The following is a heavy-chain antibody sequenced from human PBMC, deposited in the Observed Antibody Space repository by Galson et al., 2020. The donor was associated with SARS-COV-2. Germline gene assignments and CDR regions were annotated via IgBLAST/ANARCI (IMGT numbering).Heavy chain of an antibody. CDR3: TTDQFDYVWGSYQPDAFDI. V-gene: IGHV3-15*01. J-gene: IGHJ3*02. CDR2: IKSKTDGGTT. CDR1: GFTFSNAW. D-gene: IGHD3-16*02. Sequence: TGGSLRLSCAASGFTFSNAWMSWVRQAPGKGLEWVGRIKSKTDGGTTDYAAPVKGRFTISRDESKNTLYLQMNSLKTEDTAVYYCTTDQFDYVWGSYQPDAFDIWGQGTMVTVSS.